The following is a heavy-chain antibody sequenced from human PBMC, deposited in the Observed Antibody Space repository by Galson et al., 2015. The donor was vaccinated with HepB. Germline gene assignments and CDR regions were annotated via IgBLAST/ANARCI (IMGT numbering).Heavy chain of an antibody. CDR3: ARDPGIVGATDAFDI. CDR2: ISYDGSNK. D-gene: IGHD1-26*01. Sequence: SLRLSCAASGFTFSSYAMHWVRQAPGKGLEWVAVISYDGSNKYYADSVKGRFTISRDNSKNTLHLQMNSLRAEDTAVYYCARDPGIVGATDAFDIWGQGTMVTVSS. J-gene: IGHJ3*02. CDR1: GFTFSSYA. V-gene: IGHV3-30-3*01.